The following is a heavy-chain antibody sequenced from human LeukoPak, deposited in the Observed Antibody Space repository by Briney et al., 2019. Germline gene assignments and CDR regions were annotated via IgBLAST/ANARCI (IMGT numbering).Heavy chain of an antibody. V-gene: IGHV4-59*01. CDR3: ARGSRVVTAFGVDY. CDR2: IFYSGSS. D-gene: IGHD2-21*02. CDR1: GASISSYY. J-gene: IGHJ4*02. Sequence: SETLSLTCTVSGASISSYYWSWIRQPPGKGLEWIGYIFYSGSSNYNPSLESRVTISVDTSKNQFSLQLSSVTAADTAVYYCARGSRVVTAFGVDYWGQGTLVTVSS.